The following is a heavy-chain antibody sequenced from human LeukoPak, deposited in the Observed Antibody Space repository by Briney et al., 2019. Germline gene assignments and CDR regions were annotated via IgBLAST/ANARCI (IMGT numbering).Heavy chain of an antibody. V-gene: IGHV5-51*01. CDR1: GYSFTSYW. D-gene: IGHD5-18*01. CDR2: IYPGDSDT. J-gene: IGHJ4*02. Sequence: GESLKISWKGSGYSFTSYWIGWVRQMPGKGLEWMGNIYPGDSDTRYSPSFQGQVTISADKSISTAYLQWSSLKASDTAMYYCARHVDGPNTAMTPNFDYWGRGTLVTVSS. CDR3: ARHVDGPNTAMTPNFDY.